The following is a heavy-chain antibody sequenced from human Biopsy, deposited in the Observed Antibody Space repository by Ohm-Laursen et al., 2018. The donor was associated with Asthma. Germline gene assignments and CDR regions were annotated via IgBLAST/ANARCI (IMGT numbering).Heavy chain of an antibody. D-gene: IGHD6-13*01. Sequence: GSLRLSCAASGFTFSSYAMSWVRQAPGKGLEWVSAISGSGGSTYYADSVKGRFTISRDNSKNTLYLQMNSLRAEDTAVYYCARGYSTSWYFGYWGQGTVVTVSS. V-gene: IGHV3-23*01. CDR3: ARGYSTSWYFGY. CDR2: ISGSGGST. J-gene: IGHJ4*02. CDR1: GFTFSSYA.